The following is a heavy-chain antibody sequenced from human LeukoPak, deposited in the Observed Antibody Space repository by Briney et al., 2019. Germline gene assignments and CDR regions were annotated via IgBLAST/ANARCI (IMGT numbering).Heavy chain of an antibody. D-gene: IGHD2-8*01. V-gene: IGHV1-8*03. Sequence: ASVKVSCKASGYTFGSDDINWVRQAPGQGLEWMGWVNPKSGNTGYKQKFQARVTITRDTSISAAYMELSSLTSDDTAVYFCARGLPLGYCTYGVCYPPKHFDFWGQGTLVTVSS. CDR2: VNPKSGNT. CDR1: GYTFGSDD. CDR3: ARGLPLGYCTYGVCYPPKHFDF. J-gene: IGHJ4*02.